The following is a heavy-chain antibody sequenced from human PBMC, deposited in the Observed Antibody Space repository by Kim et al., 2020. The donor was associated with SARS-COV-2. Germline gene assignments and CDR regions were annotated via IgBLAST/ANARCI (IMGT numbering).Heavy chain of an antibody. CDR3: ARHATPYAFDI. J-gene: IGHJ3*02. CDR2: IYYSGST. CDR1: GGSISSYY. V-gene: IGHV4-59*08. Sequence: SETLSLTCTVSGGSISSYYWSWIRQPPGKGLEWIGYIYYSGSTNYNPSLKSRVTISVDTSKNQFSLKLSSVTAADTAVYYCARHATPYAFDIWGQGTMVTVSS.